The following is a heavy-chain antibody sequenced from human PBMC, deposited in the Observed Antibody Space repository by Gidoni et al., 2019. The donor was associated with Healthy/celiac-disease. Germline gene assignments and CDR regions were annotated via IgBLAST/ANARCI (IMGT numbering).Heavy chain of an antibody. CDR1: GGSISSSSYY. Sequence: QLQLQESGPGLVKPSETLSLPCTVSGGSISSSSYYWGWIRQPPGKGLEWIGSIYYSGSTYYNPSLKSRVTISVDTSKNQFSLKLSSVTAADTAVYYCARRGEYASHWATRGTFDYWGQGTLVTVSS. CDR2: IYYSGST. V-gene: IGHV4-39*01. J-gene: IGHJ4*02. D-gene: IGHD3-16*01. CDR3: ARRGEYASHWATRGTFDY.